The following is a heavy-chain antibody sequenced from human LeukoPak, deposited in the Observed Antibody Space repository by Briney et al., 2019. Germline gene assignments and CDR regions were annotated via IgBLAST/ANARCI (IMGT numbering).Heavy chain of an antibody. CDR2: IIPILGIA. D-gene: IGHD3-22*01. V-gene: IGHV1-69*04. CDR1: GGTFSSNA. Sequence: ASVKVSCKASGGTFSSNAISWVRQAPGQGLEWMGRIIPILGIANYAQKFQGRVTITADKSTSTAYMELSSLRSEDTAVYYCATAHFDYYDSSGYPWGQGTLVTVSS. J-gene: IGHJ5*02. CDR3: ATAHFDYYDSSGYP.